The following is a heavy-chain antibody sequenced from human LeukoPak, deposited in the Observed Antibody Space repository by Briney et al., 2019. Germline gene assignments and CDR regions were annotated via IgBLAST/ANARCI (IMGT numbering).Heavy chain of an antibody. CDR3: AKDRGGGFTRGSFDY. V-gene: IGHV3-23*01. CDR2: ISGSGGST. D-gene: IGHD6-25*01. CDR1: GFTFSSYA. J-gene: IGHJ4*02. Sequence: GGSLRLSCAASGFTFSSYAMSWVRQAPGKGLEWVSAISGSGGSTYYADSVKGRFTISRDSSKNTLYLQMNSLRAEDTAVYYCAKDRGGGFTRGSFDYWGQGTLVTVSS.